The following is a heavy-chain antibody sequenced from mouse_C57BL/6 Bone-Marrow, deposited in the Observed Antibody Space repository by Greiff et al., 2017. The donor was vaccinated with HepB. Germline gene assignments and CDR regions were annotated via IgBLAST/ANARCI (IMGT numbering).Heavy chain of an antibody. CDR2: INPYNGGT. D-gene: IGHD1-1*02. J-gene: IGHJ1*03. Sequence: VQLQQSGPVLVKPGASVKMSCKASGYTFTDYYMNWVKQSHGKSLEWIGVINPYNGGTSYNQKFKGKATLTVDKSSRTAYMELNSLTSEGCAVYYCARGGHWYFDVWGTGTTVTVSS. V-gene: IGHV1-19*01. CDR3: ARGGHWYFDV. CDR1: GYTFTDYY.